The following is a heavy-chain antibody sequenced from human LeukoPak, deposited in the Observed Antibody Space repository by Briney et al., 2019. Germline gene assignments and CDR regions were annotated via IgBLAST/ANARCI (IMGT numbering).Heavy chain of an antibody. D-gene: IGHD3-10*01. Sequence: GGSLRLSCAASGFTFSSYAMSWVRQAPGKGLEWVPAISGSGGSTYYADSVKGRFTISRDNSKNTLYLQMNSLRAEDTAVYYCAKSPYGSGSYHPFDYWGQGTLVTVSS. CDR3: AKSPYGSGSYHPFDY. J-gene: IGHJ4*02. V-gene: IGHV3-23*01. CDR1: GFTFSSYA. CDR2: ISGSGGST.